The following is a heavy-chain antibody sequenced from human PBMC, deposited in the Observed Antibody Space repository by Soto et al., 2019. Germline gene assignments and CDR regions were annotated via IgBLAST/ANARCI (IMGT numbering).Heavy chain of an antibody. J-gene: IGHJ4*02. Sequence: EVQLLESGGGLVQPGGSLRLSCAASGFTFRSSAMSWVRQAPGKGLDWVSAIDGSGGSTCYADSVKGRFTISRDNSKNTLYLQMNSLRAEDTAVYYCTKVDAGSSGYYDYWGQGTLVTVSS. CDR1: GFTFRSSA. CDR3: TKVDAGSSGYYDY. CDR2: IDGSGGST. D-gene: IGHD3-22*01. V-gene: IGHV3-23*01.